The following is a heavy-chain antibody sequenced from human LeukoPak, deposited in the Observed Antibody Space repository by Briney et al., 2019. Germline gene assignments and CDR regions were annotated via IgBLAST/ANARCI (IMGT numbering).Heavy chain of an antibody. CDR2: ISGSGGST. J-gene: IGHJ4*02. Sequence: PGGSLRLSCAASGFTFSSYWLSWVRQAPGKGLEWVSAISGSGGSTYYADSVKGRFTISRDNSKNTLYLQMNSLRVEDTAMYYCARDYCSTTTRLDYWGQGTLVTVSS. D-gene: IGHD2-2*01. CDR1: GFTFSSYW. CDR3: ARDYCSTTTRLDY. V-gene: IGHV3-23*01.